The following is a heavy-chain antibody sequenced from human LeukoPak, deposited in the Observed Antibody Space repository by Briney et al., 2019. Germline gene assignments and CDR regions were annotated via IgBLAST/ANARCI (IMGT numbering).Heavy chain of an antibody. V-gene: IGHV3-23*01. Sequence: PGGSLRLFCAVSGFTFNGFAMSWVRRARGEGLEGVSDVSGSCASTYYADTVKGRFTISRDNSKNTLYLQMNSRRAEDTALYYCAKRSRLGTTYYFDYWGQGTLVTVSS. CDR1: GFTFNGFA. D-gene: IGHD2/OR15-2a*01. J-gene: IGHJ4*02. CDR3: AKRSRLGTTYYFDY. CDR2: VSGSCAST.